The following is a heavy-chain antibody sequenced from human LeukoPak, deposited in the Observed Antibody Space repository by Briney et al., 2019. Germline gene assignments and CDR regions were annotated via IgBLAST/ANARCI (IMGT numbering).Heavy chain of an antibody. J-gene: IGHJ3*02. V-gene: IGHV3-23*01. CDR2: ISGSGGST. CDR3: AKDLDYDSRSHDAFDI. CDR1: GFTFSSYA. D-gene: IGHD3-22*01. Sequence: PGGSLRLSCAASGFTFSSYAMSWVRQAPGKGLEWVSAISGSGGSTYYADSVKGRFTISRDNSKNTLYLQMNSLRAEDTAVYYCAKDLDYDSRSHDAFDIWGQGTMVTVSS.